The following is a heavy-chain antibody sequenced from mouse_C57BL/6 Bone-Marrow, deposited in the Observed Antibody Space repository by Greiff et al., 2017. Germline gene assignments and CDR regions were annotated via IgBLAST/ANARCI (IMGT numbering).Heavy chain of an antibody. CDR1: GYTFTSYW. Sequence: QVQLQQPGAELVKPGASVKMSCKASGYTFTSYWITWVKQRPGQGLEWIGDIYPGSGSTNNNEKFKSKATLTVDTSSSTAYMQLSSLTSEDSAVYYCARESNYVGYYAMDYWGQGTSVTVSS. CDR3: ARESNYVGYYAMDY. V-gene: IGHV1-55*01. D-gene: IGHD2-5*01. J-gene: IGHJ4*01. CDR2: IYPGSGST.